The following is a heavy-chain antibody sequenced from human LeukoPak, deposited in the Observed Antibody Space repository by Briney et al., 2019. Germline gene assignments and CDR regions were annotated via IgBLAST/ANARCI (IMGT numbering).Heavy chain of an antibody. V-gene: IGHV4-31*03. CDR3: ARSYCSSTSCYRGDYYFDY. Sequence: PSQTLSLTCTISGGSISSGGYYWSWIRQHPGKGLEWIGYIYYSGSTYYNPSLKSRVTMSVDTSKNQFSLKLSSVTAADTAVYYCARSYCSSTSCYRGDYYFDYWGQGTLVTVSS. J-gene: IGHJ4*02. CDR1: GGSISSGGYY. CDR2: IYYSGST. D-gene: IGHD2-2*02.